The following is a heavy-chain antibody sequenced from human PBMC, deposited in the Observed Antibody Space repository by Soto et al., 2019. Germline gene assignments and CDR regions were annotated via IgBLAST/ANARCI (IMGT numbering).Heavy chain of an antibody. Sequence: QVQLVESGGGVVQPGGSLRLSCAASGFTFSSYGMHWVRQAPGKGLEWVSVIWYDGSNIYYADSVKGRFTISRDNSKNTLYLQMNSMRAEDTAVYYCARSGEQLVTRIYGMDVWGQGTTVTVSS. V-gene: IGHV3-33*01. CDR2: IWYDGSNI. CDR3: ARSGEQLVTRIYGMDV. J-gene: IGHJ6*02. CDR1: GFTFSSYG. D-gene: IGHD6-13*01.